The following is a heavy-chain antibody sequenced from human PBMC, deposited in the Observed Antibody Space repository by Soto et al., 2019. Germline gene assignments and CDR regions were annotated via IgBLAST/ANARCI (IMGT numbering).Heavy chain of an antibody. CDR2: ISWNSGSI. D-gene: IGHD2-15*01. CDR3: AKDISCSGGSCYDAFDI. Sequence: EVQLVESGGGLVQPGRSLRLSCAASGFTFDDYAMHWVRQAPGKGLEWVSGISWNSGSIGYADSVKGRFTISRDNAKNSLYLQMNSLRAEDTALYYCAKDISCSGGSCYDAFDIWGQGTMVTVSS. CDR1: GFTFDDYA. V-gene: IGHV3-9*01. J-gene: IGHJ3*02.